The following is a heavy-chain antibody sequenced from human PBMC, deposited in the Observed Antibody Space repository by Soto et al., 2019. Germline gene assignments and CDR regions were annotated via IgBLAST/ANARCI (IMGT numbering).Heavy chain of an antibody. D-gene: IGHD6-19*01. V-gene: IGHV4-59*01. J-gene: IGHJ4*02. CDR2: INYSGST. CDR3: AGWRVAGTGYYFDY. Sequence: SETLSLTCTVSGGSINSYYWSWIRQPPGKGLEWIGYINYSGSTNYNPSLKSRVTISVDMSKNQFYLKLSSVTATDTAVYYCAGWRVAGTGYYFDYWGQGTLVTVSS. CDR1: GGSINSYY.